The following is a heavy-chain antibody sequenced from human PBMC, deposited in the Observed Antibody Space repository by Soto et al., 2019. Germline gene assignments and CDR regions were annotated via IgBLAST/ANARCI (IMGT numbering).Heavy chain of an antibody. CDR2: IYYSGST. J-gene: IGHJ4*02. CDR3: ALRLGDPGRLYFDY. CDR1: GGSISSGGYY. V-gene: IGHV4-31*03. Sequence: TLSLTCTVSGGSISSGGYYCSWIRQHPGKGLEWIGYIYYSGSTYYNPSLKSRVSIPVDTSKNQFSLKLSSVTAADTAVYYCALRLGDPGRLYFDYWGQGTLVTVSS. D-gene: IGHD3-16*01.